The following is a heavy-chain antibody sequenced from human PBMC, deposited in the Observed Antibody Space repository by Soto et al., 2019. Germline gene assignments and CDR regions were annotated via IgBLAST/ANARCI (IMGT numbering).Heavy chain of an antibody. CDR1: GYTFTCYY. CDR3: ARDAYCSSTSCYYYYMDV. D-gene: IGHD2-2*01. V-gene: IGHV1-2*04. J-gene: IGHJ6*03. Sequence: GASVKVSCKASGYTFTCYYMHWVRQAPGQGLEWMGWINPNSGGTNYAQKFQGWVTMTRDTSISTAYMELSRLRSDDTAVYYCARDAYCSSTSCYYYYMDVWGKGTTVTVSS. CDR2: INPNSGGT.